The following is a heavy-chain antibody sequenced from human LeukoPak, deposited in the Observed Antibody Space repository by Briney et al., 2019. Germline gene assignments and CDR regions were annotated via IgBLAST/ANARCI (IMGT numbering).Heavy chain of an antibody. Sequence: GASVTVSCTASGYTFTFYYMHWVRHAPGQGLEWMGWINPNSGDTNYAQKFQGRVTMTRDTSISTAYMELSRLRSDDTAVYYCARDRGHYYGSGSYTWFDPWGQGTLVTVSS. J-gene: IGHJ5*02. D-gene: IGHD3-10*01. CDR3: ARDRGHYYGSGSYTWFDP. V-gene: IGHV1-2*02. CDR2: INPNSGDT. CDR1: GYTFTFYY.